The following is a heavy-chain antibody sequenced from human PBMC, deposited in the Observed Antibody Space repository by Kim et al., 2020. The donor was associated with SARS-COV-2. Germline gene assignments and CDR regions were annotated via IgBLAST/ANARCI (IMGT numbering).Heavy chain of an antibody. D-gene: IGHD2-8*01. J-gene: IGHJ6*02. Sequence: SYNPALPSRVTISVDLSKNSFSLRMTSVTAADTAVYYCARHPYGVYYGIDVWGPGTTVTVSS. CDR3: ARHPYGVYYGIDV. V-gene: IGHV4-39*02.